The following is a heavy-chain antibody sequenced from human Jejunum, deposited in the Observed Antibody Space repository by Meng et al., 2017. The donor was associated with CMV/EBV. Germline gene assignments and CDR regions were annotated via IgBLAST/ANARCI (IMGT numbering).Heavy chain of an antibody. CDR2: VYYSGKT. CDR1: GDPGSSGTSY. Sequence: VSGDPGSSGTSYWSWIRQSPRKGLEWIGYVYYSGKTNYNPSLKSRVTMSVDTSKNQFSLKLSSVTAADTAVYFCASHDSGWYFDYWGQGTRVTVSS. CDR3: ASHDSGWYFDY. J-gene: IGHJ4*02. V-gene: IGHV4-61*01. D-gene: IGHD5-12*01.